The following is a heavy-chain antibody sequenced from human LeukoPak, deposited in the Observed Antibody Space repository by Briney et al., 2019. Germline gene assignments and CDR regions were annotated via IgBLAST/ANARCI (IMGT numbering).Heavy chain of an antibody. CDR2: IVYDGRS. Sequence: GSLRLSCAASGFTFSSYWMSWVRQPPGKGLEWIAEIVYDGRSNYNPSLKSRATISVDTSKNQFSLKLSSVTAADTAVYFCARGIVLMHYATFDFWGQGSLVTVSS. D-gene: IGHD2-8*01. V-gene: IGHV4-34*12. J-gene: IGHJ4*02. CDR3: ARGIVLMHYATFDF. CDR1: GFTFSSYW.